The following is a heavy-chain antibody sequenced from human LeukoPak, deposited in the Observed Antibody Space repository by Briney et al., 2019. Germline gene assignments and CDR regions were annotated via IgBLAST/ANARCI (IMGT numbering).Heavy chain of an antibody. CDR1: GFTFTSSA. Sequence: SVKVSCKASGFTFTSSAMQWVRQARGQRLEWIGWIVVGSGNTNYAQKFQERVTITRDMSTSTAYMELSSLRSEDTAVYYCARDSVIASGFGYWGQGTLVTVSS. D-gene: IGHD2-15*01. V-gene: IGHV1-58*02. CDR2: IVVGSGNT. CDR3: ARDSVIASGFGY. J-gene: IGHJ4*02.